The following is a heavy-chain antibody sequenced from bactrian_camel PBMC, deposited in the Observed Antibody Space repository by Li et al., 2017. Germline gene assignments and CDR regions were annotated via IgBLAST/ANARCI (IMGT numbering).Heavy chain of an antibody. CDR1: GATGVTYS. CDR2: IRTVDGST. Sequence: HVQLVESGGGTVQTGESLRLSCAASGATGVTYSMSWFRQAPGKEREGVAGIRTVDGSTSYSDSAKGRFTISQDNAKNNLYLQMNSLKPEDTATYYCAADTRVYCRGLLLRAIYNYWGRGPRSPSP. D-gene: IGHD2*01. V-gene: IGHV3S63*01. J-gene: IGHJ4*01.